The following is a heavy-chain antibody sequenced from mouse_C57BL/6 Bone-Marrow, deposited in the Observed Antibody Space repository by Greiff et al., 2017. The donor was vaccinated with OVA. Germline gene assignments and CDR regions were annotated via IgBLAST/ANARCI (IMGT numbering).Heavy chain of an antibody. D-gene: IGHD1-1*01. Sequence: VQLQQSGAELVRPGTSVKMSCKASGYTFTNYWIGWAKQRPGHGLEWIGDIYPGGGYTNYNEKFKGKATLTADKSSSTAYMQFSSLTSEDSAIYYCARRIYYYGSSYLYYAMDYWGQGTSVTVSS. V-gene: IGHV1-63*01. J-gene: IGHJ4*01. CDR2: IYPGGGYT. CDR1: GYTFTNYW. CDR3: ARRIYYYGSSYLYYAMDY.